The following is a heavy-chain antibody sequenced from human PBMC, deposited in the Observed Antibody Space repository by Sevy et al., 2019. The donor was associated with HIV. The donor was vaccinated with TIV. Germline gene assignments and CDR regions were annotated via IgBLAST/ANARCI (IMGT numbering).Heavy chain of an antibody. J-gene: IGHJ4*02. Sequence: GSLRLSCAASEFTVSSSYMSWVRQAPGKGLEWVSILYSGGSTYYGASVKGRFAVSRDNSKNTLYLQMNSLRAEDTAVYYCARAGTGSYRAYFDYWGQGTLVTVSS. CDR3: ARAGTGSYRAYFDY. V-gene: IGHV3-53*01. CDR2: LYSGGST. D-gene: IGHD1-26*01. CDR1: EFTVSSSY.